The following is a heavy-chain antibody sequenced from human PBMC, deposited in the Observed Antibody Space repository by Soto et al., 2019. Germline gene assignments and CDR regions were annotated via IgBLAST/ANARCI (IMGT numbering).Heavy chain of an antibody. CDR2: ISGSGGST. CDR3: AKDWSYNSGDSGLYHDDAFDI. J-gene: IGHJ3*02. D-gene: IGHD6-19*01. V-gene: IGHV3-23*01. CDR1: GFTFSSYA. Sequence: EVQLLESGGGLIQPGGSLRLSCAASGFTFSSYAMSWVRQAPGKGLEWVSAISGSGGSTYYADSVKGRFTISRDNSKNTLHLQMHSLRAEDTAVYYCAKDWSYNSGDSGLYHDDAFDIWGQGTMVTVSS.